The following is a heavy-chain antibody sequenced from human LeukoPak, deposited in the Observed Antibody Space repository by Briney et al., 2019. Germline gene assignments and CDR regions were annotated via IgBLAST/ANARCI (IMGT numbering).Heavy chain of an antibody. CDR3: GRVMSIPAAGSNWSDP. Sequence: ASVKVSCKASGYTFTSYDINWVRQATGQGLEWMGWMNPNSGNTGYAQKFQGRVTMTRNTSISTAYMELSSLRSEDTAEYYCGRVMSIPAAGSNWSDPWGREPRVTVP. J-gene: IGHJ5*02. D-gene: IGHD6-13*01. V-gene: IGHV1-8*01. CDR2: MNPNSGNT. CDR1: GYTFTSYD.